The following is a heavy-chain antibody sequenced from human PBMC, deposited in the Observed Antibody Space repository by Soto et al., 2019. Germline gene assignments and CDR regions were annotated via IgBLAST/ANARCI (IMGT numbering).Heavy chain of an antibody. Sequence: QVQLVQSGAEEKKPGASVKVSCKASGYTFTNYAMHWVRQAPGQRLEWMGWINAGNGNTKYSQKFQGRVTITSDTSAITADMDLSSLRSEDTAVYYCATVSGSYRPDDWGQGPLVTVSS. CDR1: GYTFTNYA. V-gene: IGHV1-3*05. CDR2: INAGNGNT. J-gene: IGHJ4*02. D-gene: IGHD6-19*01. CDR3: ATVSGSYRPDD.